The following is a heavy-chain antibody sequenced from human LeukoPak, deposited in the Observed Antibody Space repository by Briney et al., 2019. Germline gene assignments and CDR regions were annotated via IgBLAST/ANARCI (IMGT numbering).Heavy chain of an antibody. V-gene: IGHV3-7*01. J-gene: IGHJ4*02. CDR2: MKPDASHI. CDR1: GLSFSNFW. D-gene: IGHD3-10*01. CDR3: VRDSRTYGYF. Sequence: PGGSLRLSCAASGLSFSNFWMAWVRQRPGEGLEWVANMKPDASHIFYVDSVEGRFTISRDNAKNSLYLQMDSLRAEDTAVYYCVRDSRTYGYFWGRGTLVTVSS.